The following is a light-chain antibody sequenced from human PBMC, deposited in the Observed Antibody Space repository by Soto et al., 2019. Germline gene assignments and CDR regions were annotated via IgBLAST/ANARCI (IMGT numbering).Light chain of an antibody. Sequence: EIVVALSPRPLSLSPGERATLSCRASQSVSSHLVWYQQKPGQAPRLLIYGASTRATGIPDRFSGSESETDFTLTISRLEPDDSAVYYCQQYGSSPRTFGPGTKVDIK. V-gene: IGKV3-20*01. CDR2: GAS. J-gene: IGKJ1*01. CDR3: QQYGSSPRT. CDR1: QSVSSH.